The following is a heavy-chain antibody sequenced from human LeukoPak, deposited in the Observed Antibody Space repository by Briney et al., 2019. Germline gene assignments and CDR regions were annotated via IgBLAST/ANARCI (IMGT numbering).Heavy chain of an antibody. J-gene: IGHJ5*02. CDR2: INPSGGST. CDR1: GYTFTSYY. D-gene: IGHD6-19*01. Sequence: ASVKVSCKASGYTFTSYYMHWVRQAPGQGLEWMGIINPSGGSTSYAQKLQGRVTMTTDTSTSTAYMELRSLRSDDTAVYYCARSGLAVAGNWFDPWGQGTLVTVSS. V-gene: IGHV1-46*01. CDR3: ARSGLAVAGNWFDP.